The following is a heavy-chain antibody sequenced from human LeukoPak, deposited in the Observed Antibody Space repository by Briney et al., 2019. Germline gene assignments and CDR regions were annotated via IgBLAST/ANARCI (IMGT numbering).Heavy chain of an antibody. J-gene: IGHJ6*03. D-gene: IGHD2-8*02. CDR3: ARDGPGVTGGVFARYYYCYYMDV. CDR2: IYTSGST. Sequence: SETLSLTCTVSGGSISSYYWSWIRQPAGKGLEWIGRIYTSGSTNYNPSLKSRVTMSVDTSKNQFSLKLSSVTAADTAVYYCARDGPGVTGGVFARYYYCYYMDVWGKGTTVTVSS. CDR1: GGSISSYY. V-gene: IGHV4-4*07.